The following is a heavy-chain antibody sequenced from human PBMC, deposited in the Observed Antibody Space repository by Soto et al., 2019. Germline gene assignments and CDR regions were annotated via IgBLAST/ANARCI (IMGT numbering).Heavy chain of an antibody. CDR3: ARALYGSGVLDV. D-gene: IGHD3-10*01. CDR1: GGSVTSYY. V-gene: IGHV4-59*02. CDR2: IYYSGST. Sequence: ETLSLTCTVSGGSVTSYYWSCIRQPPGKALEWIGTIYYSGSTNYNPSLKSRVTISVDTSKNQFSLKLGSVTAADTAVYFCARALYGSGVLDVWGQGTTVTVSS. J-gene: IGHJ6*02.